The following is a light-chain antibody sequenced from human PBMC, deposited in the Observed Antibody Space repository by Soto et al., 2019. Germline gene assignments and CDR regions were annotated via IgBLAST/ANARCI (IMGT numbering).Light chain of an antibody. J-gene: IGKJ1*01. CDR2: GAS. Sequence: EIALTQSPGTLSLSPGERATLSCRASQSVSSTYLAWYQQKPGQAPRLRIYGASSRATGIPDRFSGSGSGTDFTLTISGLEPEDFAVYYCQQYGSSPRTFGQGTKVEIK. V-gene: IGKV3-20*01. CDR3: QQYGSSPRT. CDR1: QSVSSTY.